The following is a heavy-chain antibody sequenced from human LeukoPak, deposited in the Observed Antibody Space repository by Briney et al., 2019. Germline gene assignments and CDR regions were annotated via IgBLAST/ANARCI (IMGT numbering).Heavy chain of an antibody. Sequence: SETLSLTCTVSGGPISSYYWSWIRQPPGKGLEWIGYIYYSGSTNYNPSLKSRVTISVDTSKNQFSLKLSSVTTADTAVYYCAGTAPTYYYDSSGYSPPGWFDPWGQGTLVTVSS. CDR3: AGTAPTYYYDSSGYSPPGWFDP. J-gene: IGHJ5*02. V-gene: IGHV4-59*08. CDR2: IYYSGST. D-gene: IGHD3-22*01. CDR1: GGPISSYY.